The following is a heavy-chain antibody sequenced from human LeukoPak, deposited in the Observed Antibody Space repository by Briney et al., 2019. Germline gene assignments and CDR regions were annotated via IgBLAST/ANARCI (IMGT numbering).Heavy chain of an antibody. Sequence: SQTLSLTCNVSGVSISDGRYYCSWLRQLPGKGLEWIGYMYYSGSAKYNPSLKRRLTISIDTPENQFSLHLSSVTAADTATYYCATPYCSGISCLDVFNVWGQGRRVTVSS. CDR2: MYYSGSA. V-gene: IGHV4-31*02. CDR1: GVSISDGRYY. J-gene: IGHJ3*01. CDR3: ATPYCSGISCLDVFNV. D-gene: IGHD2-2*01.